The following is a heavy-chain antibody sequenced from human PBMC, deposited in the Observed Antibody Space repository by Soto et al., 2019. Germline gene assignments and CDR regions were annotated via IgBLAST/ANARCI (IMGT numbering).Heavy chain of an antibody. CDR1: GLTFSSYA. D-gene: IGHD3-3*01. CDR3: AKDSIAAVISDFWSGGFDYYYMDV. V-gene: IGHV3-23*01. J-gene: IGHJ6*03. Sequence: GGSLRLSSTASGLTFSSYAMSGVRQAPGKGLEWVSAISGSGGSTYYADSVKGRFTISRDNSKNTLYLQMNSLRAEDTAVYYCAKDSIAAVISDFWSGGFDYYYMDVWGKGTTVTVSS. CDR2: ISGSGGST.